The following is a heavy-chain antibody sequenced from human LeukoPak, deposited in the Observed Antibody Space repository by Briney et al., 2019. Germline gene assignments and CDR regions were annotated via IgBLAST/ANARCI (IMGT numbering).Heavy chain of an antibody. CDR2: IYPGDSDA. J-gene: IGHJ6*02. CDR3: ARHDSSGYGYYYYGMDV. V-gene: IGHV5-51*01. Sequence: GESLKISCKGSGYTFATYWIAWVRQTPGKGLEWMGIIYPGDSDARYSPSFQGQVTISVDKSISTAYLQWSTLKASDTAMYYCARHDSSGYGYYYYGMDVWGQGTTVAVSS. CDR1: GYTFATYW. D-gene: IGHD5-12*01.